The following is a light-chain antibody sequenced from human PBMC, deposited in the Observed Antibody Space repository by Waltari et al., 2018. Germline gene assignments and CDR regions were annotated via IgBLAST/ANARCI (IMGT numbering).Light chain of an antibody. V-gene: IGLV2-11*01. CDR2: VVT. Sequence: SALTQPRSVSGSPGQSVTISRTGTTTDRGSFNHLSWYQQHPGKAPKLIILVVTKRPSGVPDRLSGSKSGNTASLTISGLRAEDEAEYYCCSYAGSYTWVFGGGTKLTVV. CDR1: TTDRGSFNH. CDR3: CSYAGSYTWV. J-gene: IGLJ3*02.